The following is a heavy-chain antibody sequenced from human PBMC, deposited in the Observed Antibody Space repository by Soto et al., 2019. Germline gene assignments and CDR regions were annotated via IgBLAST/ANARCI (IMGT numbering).Heavy chain of an antibody. D-gene: IGHD1-1*01. CDR2: ISAHNGNT. Sequence: QVHLVQSGAEVKKPGASVKVSCKGSGYTFTSYGITWVRQAPGQGLEWMGWISAHNGNTDYAQRLQGRVTVTRDTSTTTAYMELRSLRSDDTAVYYCARGRYGDYWGQGALVTVSS. J-gene: IGHJ4*02. CDR3: ARGRYGDY. CDR1: GYTFTSYG. V-gene: IGHV1-18*01.